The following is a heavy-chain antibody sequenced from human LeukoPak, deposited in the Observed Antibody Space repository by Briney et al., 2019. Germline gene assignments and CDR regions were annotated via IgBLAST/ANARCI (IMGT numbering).Heavy chain of an antibody. Sequence: GGSLRLSCTASGFTSGDYTMSWLRQAPGKGLEWVGFIRSKAYGGTTEYAASVKGRFTISRDDSKSIAHLQMNGLKTEDTAVYYCARAPRSYYYDSSGYYGDAFDIWGQGTMVTVSS. V-gene: IGHV3-49*03. CDR2: IRSKAYGGTT. J-gene: IGHJ3*02. CDR3: ARAPRSYYYDSSGYYGDAFDI. CDR1: GFTSGDYT. D-gene: IGHD3-22*01.